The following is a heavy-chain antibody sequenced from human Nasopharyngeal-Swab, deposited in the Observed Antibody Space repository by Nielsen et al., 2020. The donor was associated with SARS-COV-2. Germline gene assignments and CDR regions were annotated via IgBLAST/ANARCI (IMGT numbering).Heavy chain of an antibody. CDR3: ARGSGDFLSGHDY. Sequence: SSVHVPYKASRGTFSSFLFSWVRQAPGPGLEWMGNINPIFATNDYAQRFQGRVTITADESTNTVYMELSSLRSEDTAVYFCARGSGDFLSGHDYWGQGTLVTVSS. D-gene: IGHD2/OR15-2a*01. CDR2: INPIFATN. J-gene: IGHJ4*02. CDR1: RGTFSSFL. V-gene: IGHV1-69*13.